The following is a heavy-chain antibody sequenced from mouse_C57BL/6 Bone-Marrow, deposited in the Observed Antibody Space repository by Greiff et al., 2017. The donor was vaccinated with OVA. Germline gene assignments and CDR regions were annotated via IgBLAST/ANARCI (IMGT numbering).Heavy chain of an antibody. CDR2: LSSGGDYI. CDR1: GFTFSSYA. CDR3: TRVGAFLLMDY. D-gene: IGHD6-1*01. V-gene: IGHV5-9-1*02. Sequence: DVMLVESGEGLVKPGGSLKLSCAASGFTFSSYAMSWVRQTPEKRLEWVAYLSSGGDYIYYADTVKGRFTISRDNARNTLYLQMSSLKSEDTAMYYCTRVGAFLLMDYWGQGTSVTVSS. J-gene: IGHJ4*01.